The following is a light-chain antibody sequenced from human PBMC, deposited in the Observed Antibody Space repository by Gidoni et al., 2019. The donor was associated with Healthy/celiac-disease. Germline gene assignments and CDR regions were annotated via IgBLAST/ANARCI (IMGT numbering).Light chain of an antibody. CDR3: SSYTSSSTQV. CDR2: EVS. J-gene: IGLJ1*01. V-gene: IGLV2-14*01. Sequence: QSALTQPASASGSPGQSITISCTGTSSDVGGYNYVSWYQQHPGKAHKLMIYEVSNRPSGVPDRFSGSKSGNTASLTISGLQAEDEADYYCSSYTSSSTQVFGTGTKVTVL. CDR1: SSDVGGYNY.